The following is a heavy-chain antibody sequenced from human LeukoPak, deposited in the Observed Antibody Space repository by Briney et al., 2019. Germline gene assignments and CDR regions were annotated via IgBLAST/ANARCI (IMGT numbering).Heavy chain of an antibody. CDR1: GFAFHDYA. CDR2: ISWNSGTI. CDR3: ARAGAYSSSSPAGL. J-gene: IGHJ4*02. D-gene: IGHD6-6*01. V-gene: IGHV3-9*01. Sequence: PGRSLRLSCAASGFAFHDYAMHWVRQAPGKGLEWVSSISWNSGTIRYADSVEGRFTISRDNAKNSVYLQMNGLRAEDTAVYYCARAGAYSSSSPAGLWGQGTLVTVSS.